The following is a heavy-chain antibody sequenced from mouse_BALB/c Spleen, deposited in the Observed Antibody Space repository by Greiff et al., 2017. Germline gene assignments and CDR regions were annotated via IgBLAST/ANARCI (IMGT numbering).Heavy chain of an antibody. CDR3: VRLHRYDAY. Sequence: EVQGVESGGGLVQPKGSLKLSCAASGFTFNTYAMNWVRQAPGKGLEWVARIRSKSNNYATYYADSVKDRFTISRDDSQSMLYLQMNNLKTEDTAMYYCVRLHRYDAYWGQGTLVTVSA. CDR2: IRSKSNNYAT. D-gene: IGHD2-14*01. CDR1: GFTFNTYA. V-gene: IGHV10-1*02. J-gene: IGHJ3*01.